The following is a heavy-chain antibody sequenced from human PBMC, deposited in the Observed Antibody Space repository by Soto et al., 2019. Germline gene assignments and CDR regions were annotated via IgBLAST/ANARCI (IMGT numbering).Heavy chain of an antibody. CDR3: AKKSAYCGGDCYSGWFDP. D-gene: IGHD2-21*02. Sequence: EVQLLESGGGLVQPGGSLRLSCAASGFTFSSYAMSWVRQAPGKGLEWVSAISGSGGSTYYADSVKGRFSISRNNSKNTLYLQMNSLRAEDTAVYYCAKKSAYCGGDCYSGWFDPWGQGTLVTVSS. CDR1: GFTFSSYA. J-gene: IGHJ5*02. V-gene: IGHV3-23*01. CDR2: ISGSGGST.